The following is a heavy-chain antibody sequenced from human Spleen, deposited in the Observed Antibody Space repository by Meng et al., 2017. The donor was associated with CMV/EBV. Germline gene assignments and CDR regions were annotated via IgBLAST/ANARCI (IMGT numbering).Heavy chain of an antibody. V-gene: IGHV3-21*01. CDR3: ARSVNWVDS. J-gene: IGHJ5*01. CDR2: IGNGNGDL. CDR1: GFMFNTYS. Sequence: VSGAAAGFMFNTYSMNWVRQATGKRVEWVSSIGNGNGDLSYADSVKGRFTISRDDAQNSLYLQMNSLRAEDSAVYYCARSVNWVDSWGQGTLVTVSS.